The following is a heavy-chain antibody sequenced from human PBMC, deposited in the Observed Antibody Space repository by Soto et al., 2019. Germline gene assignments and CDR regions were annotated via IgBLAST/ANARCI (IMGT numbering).Heavy chain of an antibody. CDR1: GFTFSSYS. Sequence: GGSLRLSCAASGFTFSSYSMNWVRQAPGKGLEWVSSISSSSSYIYYADSVKGRFTISRDNAKNSLYLQMNSLRAEDTAVYYCARDSIVVATAGAFDIWGQGTMVTVSS. CDR2: ISSSSSYI. D-gene: IGHD2-21*02. CDR3: ARDSIVVATAGAFDI. V-gene: IGHV3-21*01. J-gene: IGHJ3*02.